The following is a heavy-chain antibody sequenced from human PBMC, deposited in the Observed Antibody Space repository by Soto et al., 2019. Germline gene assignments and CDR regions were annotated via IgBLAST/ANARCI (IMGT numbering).Heavy chain of an antibody. J-gene: IGHJ6*02. CDR2: IIPIFGTA. CDR1: GGSFSSYA. D-gene: IGHD3-10*01. Sequence: SVKVSCKASGGSFSSYAISWVRQAPGQGLEWMGGIIPIFGTANYAQKFQGRVTITADESTSTAYMELSSLRSEDTAVYYCARDNILWFGELLSDTKTYGMDVWGQGTTVTVSS. CDR3: ARDNILWFGELLSDTKTYGMDV. V-gene: IGHV1-69*13.